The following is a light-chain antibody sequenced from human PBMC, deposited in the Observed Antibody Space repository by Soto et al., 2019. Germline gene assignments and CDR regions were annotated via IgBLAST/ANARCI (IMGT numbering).Light chain of an antibody. CDR1: QSVLYSSNNKNY. CDR2: WAS. Sequence: DIVMTQSPDSLAVSLGERATINCKSSQSVLYSSNNKNYLAWYQQKPGQPPKVIIYWASTRESGVPDRFSSSGSGTDFTLTISSLQAEDVAVYYCQQYYSTPLTFGGGTKVEIK. V-gene: IGKV4-1*01. J-gene: IGKJ4*01. CDR3: QQYYSTPLT.